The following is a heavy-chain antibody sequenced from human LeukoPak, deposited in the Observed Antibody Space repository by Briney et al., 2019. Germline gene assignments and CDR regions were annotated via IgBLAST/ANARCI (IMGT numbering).Heavy chain of an antibody. Sequence: GASVKVSCKASGYTLTSYDINWVRQATGQGLEWMGWMNPNSGNTGYAQKFQGRVTMTRNTSISTAYMELSSLRSEDTAVYYCARPPARGHFDWSNAGYYGMDVWGQGTTVTVSS. CDR1: GYTLTSYD. V-gene: IGHV1-8*01. CDR3: ARPPARGHFDWSNAGYYGMDV. D-gene: IGHD3-9*01. CDR2: MNPNSGNT. J-gene: IGHJ6*02.